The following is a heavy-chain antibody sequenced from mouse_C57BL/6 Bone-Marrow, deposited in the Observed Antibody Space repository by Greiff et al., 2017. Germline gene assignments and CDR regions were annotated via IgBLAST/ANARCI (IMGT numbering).Heavy chain of an antibody. Sequence: LEESGAELVKPGASVKLSCKASGYAFTEYTIHWVKQRSGQGLEWVGWFYPGSGSIKYNEKFKDKATLTADKSSSTAYMELSRLTSEDSAVYFCARHPYYDYDLYYAMDYWGQGTSVTVSS. CDR3: ARHPYYDYDLYYAMDY. CDR1: GYAFTEYT. CDR2: FYPGSGSI. D-gene: IGHD2-4*01. V-gene: IGHV1-62-2*01. J-gene: IGHJ4*01.